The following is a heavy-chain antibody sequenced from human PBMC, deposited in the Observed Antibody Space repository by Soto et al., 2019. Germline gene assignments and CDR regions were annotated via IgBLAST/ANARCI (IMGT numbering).Heavy chain of an antibody. Sequence: GGSLRLSCTVSGFAFNNYGINWVRQAPGKGLEWVSSISNGDYTYYSDSVKGRFTISRYNAKNSVSLQMNTLRVEDTAVYYCAREDSIIIPAVSEFWAQGPPVTV. V-gene: IGHV3-21*06. J-gene: IGHJ3*01. CDR3: AREDSIIIPAVSEF. CDR1: GFAFNNYG. D-gene: IGHD2-2*01. CDR2: ISNGDYT.